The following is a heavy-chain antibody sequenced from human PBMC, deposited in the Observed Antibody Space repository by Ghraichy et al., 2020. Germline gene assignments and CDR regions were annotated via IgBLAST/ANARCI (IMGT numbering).Heavy chain of an antibody. CDR2: IRYDGSNK. J-gene: IGHJ5*02. V-gene: IGHV3-30*02. D-gene: IGHD4-11*01. CDR3: AKPYYSNYRNWFDP. CDR1: GFTFSSYG. Sequence: GGSLRLSSAASGFTFSSYGMHWVRQAPGKGREWVAFIRYDGSNKYYADSVKGRFTISRDNSKNTLYLQMNSLRAEDTAVYYCAKPYYSNYRNWFDPWGQGTLVTVSS.